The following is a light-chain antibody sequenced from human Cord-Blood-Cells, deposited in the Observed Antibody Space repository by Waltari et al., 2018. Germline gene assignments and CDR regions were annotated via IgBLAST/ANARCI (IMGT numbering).Light chain of an antibody. Sequence: DIQMTQSPSTLSASVGDRVTITCRASQSISSWLAWYQQKPGKAPKLLIYKAASLESGVPSRFSGSGSGTEFTLTISSLQPDDFATYYCQQYNSYWTFGQG. CDR1: QSISSW. J-gene: IGKJ1*01. V-gene: IGKV1-5*03. CDR3: QQYNSYWT. CDR2: KAA.